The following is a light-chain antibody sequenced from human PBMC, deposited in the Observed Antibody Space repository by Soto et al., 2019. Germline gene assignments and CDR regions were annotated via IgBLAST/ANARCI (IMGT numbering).Light chain of an antibody. V-gene: IGLV2-11*01. CDR2: DVT. CDR1: SSDVGGYNY. Sequence: ALTRPRSVSGAAGQAVTISCTGTSSDVGGYNYVSWYQQHPGKAPKLMIFDVTRRPSGVPDRFSGSKSGNTASLTISGLQAEDEADYYCCSYAGSSTFYVFGVGTKVTVL. J-gene: IGLJ1*01. CDR3: CSYAGSSTFYV.